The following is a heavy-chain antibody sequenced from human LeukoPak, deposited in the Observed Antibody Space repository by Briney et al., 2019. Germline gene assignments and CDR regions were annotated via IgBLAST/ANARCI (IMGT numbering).Heavy chain of an antibody. Sequence: PGRSLRLSCAASGFTFDDYAMHWVRQAPGKGLEWVSGISWNSGSIGYADSVKGRFTISRDNAKNSLYLQMNSLRAEDTALYYCAKSSGGLRRGDYFTYWGKETLVTASS. CDR2: ISWNSGSI. CDR1: GFTFDDYA. D-gene: IGHD6-25*01. CDR3: AKSSGGLRRGDYFTY. V-gene: IGHV3-9*01. J-gene: IGHJ4*02.